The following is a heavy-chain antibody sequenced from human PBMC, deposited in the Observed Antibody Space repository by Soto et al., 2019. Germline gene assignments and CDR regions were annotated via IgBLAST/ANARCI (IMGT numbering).Heavy chain of an antibody. D-gene: IGHD6-6*01. CDR3: ARHPSYSSSLDWFDP. Sequence: SETLSLTCTVSGGSISSYYWSWIRQPPGKGLEWIGYIYYSGSTNYNPSLKSRVTISVDTSKNQSSLKLSSVTAADTAVYYCARHPSYSSSLDWFDPWGQGTLVTVSS. CDR1: GGSISSYY. V-gene: IGHV4-59*08. CDR2: IYYSGST. J-gene: IGHJ5*02.